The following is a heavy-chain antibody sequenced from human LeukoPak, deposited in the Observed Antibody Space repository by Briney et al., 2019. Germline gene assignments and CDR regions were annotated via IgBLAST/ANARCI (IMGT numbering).Heavy chain of an antibody. Sequence: GGSVKVSCTASGYTFTGYYLHWVRQAPGKGLEWMGWIDPNSGGTNYAQTFKGRFTMTRDTSISTAYMELSRLRSEDTAVYYCARDKQLDWAHYYYYYMDVWGKGATVTVSS. CDR1: GYTFTGYY. D-gene: IGHD1-1*01. J-gene: IGHJ6*03. CDR2: IDPNSGGT. V-gene: IGHV1-2*02. CDR3: ARDKQLDWAHYYYYYMDV.